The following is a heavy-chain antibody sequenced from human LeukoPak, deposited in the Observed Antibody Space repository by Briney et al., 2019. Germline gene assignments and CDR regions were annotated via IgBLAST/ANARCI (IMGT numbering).Heavy chain of an antibody. V-gene: IGHV3-30*03. CDR2: ISYDGSNK. J-gene: IGHJ3*01. CDR3: ASLRDTTMVGAFDF. D-gene: IGHD5-18*01. CDR1: GFTFSSYI. Sequence: PGGSLRLSCAASGFTFSSYIMNWVRQAPGKGLEWVAVISYDGSNKYYADSVKGRFTISRDNSKNTLYLQMSSLRAEDTAVYYCASLRDTTMVGAFDFWGQGTMVTVSS.